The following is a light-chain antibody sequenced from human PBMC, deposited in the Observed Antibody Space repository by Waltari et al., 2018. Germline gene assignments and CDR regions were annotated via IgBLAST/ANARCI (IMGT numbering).Light chain of an antibody. CDR2: DAS. J-gene: IGKJ3*01. Sequence: DIQLTQSPSSRSSSVGDRVTITCQASQPITNNLNWYQQKPGKAPELLIYDASKLQTGVPSRFSGSQYGTEFSCPIGSLQPEDVATYYCQRYDNLPVFAFGPATKVNVK. CDR1: QPITNN. V-gene: IGKV1-33*01. CDR3: QRYDNLPVFA.